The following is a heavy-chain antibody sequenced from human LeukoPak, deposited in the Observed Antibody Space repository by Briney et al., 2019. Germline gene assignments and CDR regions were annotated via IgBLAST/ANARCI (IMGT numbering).Heavy chain of an antibody. CDR3: AKDDSGTYSFDS. J-gene: IGHJ4*02. CDR1: GFSFSSYG. V-gene: IGHV3-30*02. CDR2: IRFDASKK. Sequence: GGSLRLSCATSGFSFSSYGFHWVRQAPGKGLEWLTFIRFDASKKYYIDSVKGRFTVSRDNSKNMLYLQMNSLRPDDTGLYFCAKDDSGTYSFDSWGQGTLVTVSS. D-gene: IGHD1-26*01.